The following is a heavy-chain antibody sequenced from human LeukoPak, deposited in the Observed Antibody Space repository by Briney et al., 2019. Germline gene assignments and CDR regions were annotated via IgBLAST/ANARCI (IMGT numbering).Heavy chain of an antibody. Sequence: GGSLRLSCAASGFTFSYYTMHWVRQAPGKGLEWVAVISYDGSNKYYADSVKGRFTISRDNSKNTLYLQMNSLRAEDTAVYYCARVLNYYDSSGYYFSYWGQGTRVTVSS. J-gene: IGHJ4*02. CDR2: ISYDGSNK. CDR3: ARVLNYYDSSGYYFSY. D-gene: IGHD3-22*01. V-gene: IGHV3-30-3*01. CDR1: GFTFSYYT.